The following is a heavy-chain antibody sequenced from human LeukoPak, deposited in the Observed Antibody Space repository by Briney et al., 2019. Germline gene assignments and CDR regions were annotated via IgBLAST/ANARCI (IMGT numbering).Heavy chain of an antibody. V-gene: IGHV4-34*01. CDR2: INHSGST. CDR1: GGSLSGYY. J-gene: IGHJ4*02. D-gene: IGHD3-22*01. CDR3: ARATFDSRGYYYEGEY. Sequence: SETLSLTCAVYGGSLSGYYWNWIRQSPGKGLEWIGEINHSGSTNYNPSLKIRLTISVETSKNQFSLKPSSVTAADTAVYYCARATFDSRGYYYEGEYWGQGTLVTVSS.